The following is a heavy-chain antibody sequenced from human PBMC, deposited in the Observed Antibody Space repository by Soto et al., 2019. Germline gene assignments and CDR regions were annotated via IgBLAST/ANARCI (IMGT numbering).Heavy chain of an antibody. CDR3: ARVDCSSTSCYYYYYGMDV. J-gene: IGHJ6*02. CDR2: IYHSGST. CDR1: GYSISSGYY. D-gene: IGHD2-2*01. V-gene: IGHV4-38-2*01. Sequence: SETLSLTCAVSGYSISSGYYWGWIRQPPGKGLEWIGSIYHSGSTYYNPSLKSRDTISVDTSKNQFSLKLSSMTAADKAVYYWARVDCSSTSCYYYYYGMDVWGQGTTVTVSS.